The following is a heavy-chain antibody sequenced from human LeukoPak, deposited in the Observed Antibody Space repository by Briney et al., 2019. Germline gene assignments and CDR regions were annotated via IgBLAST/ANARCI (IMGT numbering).Heavy chain of an antibody. CDR2: INPNSGGT. CDR1: GYTFTGYY. Sequence: ASVKVSCKASGYTFTGYYMHWVRQAPGQGLEWMGWINPNSGGTNYAQKFQGRVTMTRDTSISTAYMELSRLRSDDTAVYYCARGDGYKDYYYMDVWGKGTTVTVSS. D-gene: IGHD5-24*01. J-gene: IGHJ6*03. CDR3: ARGDGYKDYYYMDV. V-gene: IGHV1-2*02.